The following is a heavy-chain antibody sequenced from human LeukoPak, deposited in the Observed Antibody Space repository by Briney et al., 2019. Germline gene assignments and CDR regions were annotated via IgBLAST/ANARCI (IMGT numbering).Heavy chain of an antibody. CDR3: ACGITLGSSYPTPFDY. J-gene: IGHJ4*02. CDR2: IIPIFGTA. V-gene: IGHV1-69*05. Sequence: ASVKVSCKASGGTFSSYAISWVRQAPGQGLEWMGGIIPIFGTANYAQKFQGRVTITTDESTSTAYMELSSLRSEDTAVYYCACGITLGSSYPTPFDYWGQGTLVTVSS. D-gene: IGHD6-6*01. CDR1: GGTFSSYA.